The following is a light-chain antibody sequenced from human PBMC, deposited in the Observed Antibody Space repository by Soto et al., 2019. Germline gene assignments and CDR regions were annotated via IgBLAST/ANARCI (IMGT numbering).Light chain of an antibody. CDR3: QQYGTSLIT. CDR1: QSVTSN. Sequence: EIVMTQSPATLSVSPGERATLSCRASQSVTSNLTWFQQRPGQAPRLLIYDASTRAPGIPARFSGSGSGTDFTLTISRVEPEDFAVYYCQQYGTSLITFGQGTRLEIK. CDR2: DAS. V-gene: IGKV3D-15*01. J-gene: IGKJ5*01.